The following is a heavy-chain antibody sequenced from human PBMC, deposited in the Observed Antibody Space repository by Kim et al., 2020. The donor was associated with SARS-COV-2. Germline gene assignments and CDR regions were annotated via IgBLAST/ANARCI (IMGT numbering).Heavy chain of an antibody. V-gene: IGHV3-21*01. CDR3: ARGKSMVRGVLDY. CDR1: GFTFSSYS. D-gene: IGHD3-10*01. Sequence: GGSLRLSCAASGFTFSSYSMNWVRQAPGKGLEWVSSISSSSSYIYYADSVKGRFTISRDNAKNSLYLQMNSLRAEDTAVYYCARGKSMVRGVLDYWGQGTLVTVSS. CDR2: ISSSSSYI. J-gene: IGHJ4*02.